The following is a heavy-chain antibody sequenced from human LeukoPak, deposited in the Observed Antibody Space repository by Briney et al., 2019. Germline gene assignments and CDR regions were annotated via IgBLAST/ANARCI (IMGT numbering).Heavy chain of an antibody. CDR2: ISGSGGST. J-gene: IGHJ6*03. D-gene: IGHD6-13*01. CDR1: GFTFSSYA. Sequence: PGGSLRLSCAASGFTFSSYAMSWVRQAPGKGLEWVSAISGSGGSTYYADSVKGRFTISRDNSKNTLYLQMNSLRAEDTAVYYCAKRGGSSWEMDYYYMDVWGKGTTVTVSS. CDR3: AKRGGSSWEMDYYYMDV. V-gene: IGHV3-23*01.